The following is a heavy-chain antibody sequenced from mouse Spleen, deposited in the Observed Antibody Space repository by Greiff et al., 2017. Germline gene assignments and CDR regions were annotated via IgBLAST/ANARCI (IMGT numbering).Heavy chain of an antibody. J-gene: IGHJ3*01. CDR2: IYPGDGDT. CDR3: ARPGDYDAWFAY. Sequence: QVQLQQSGPELVKPGASVKISCKASGYAFSSSWMNWVKQRPGKGLEWIGRIYPGDGDTNYNGKFKGKATLTADKSSSTAYMQLSSLTSEDSAVYFCARPGDYDAWFAYWGQGTLVTVSA. CDR1: GYAFSSSW. V-gene: IGHV1-82*01. D-gene: IGHD2-4*01.